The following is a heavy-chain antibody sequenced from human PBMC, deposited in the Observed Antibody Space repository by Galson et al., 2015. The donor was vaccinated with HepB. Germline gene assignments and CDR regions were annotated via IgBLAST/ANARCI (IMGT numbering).Heavy chain of an antibody. CDR2: ISSSGGST. D-gene: IGHD4/OR15-4a*01. CDR3: AKANYSDV. V-gene: IGHV3-23*01. J-gene: IGHJ4*02. CDR1: GFPFTSYA. Sequence: SLRLSCAASGFPFTSYALTWVRQVPGKGLEWVSDISSSGGSTYYADSVKGRYTISRDNSQNTLYLQMNNLRAEDTAVYYCAKANYSDVWGQGTLVIVSS.